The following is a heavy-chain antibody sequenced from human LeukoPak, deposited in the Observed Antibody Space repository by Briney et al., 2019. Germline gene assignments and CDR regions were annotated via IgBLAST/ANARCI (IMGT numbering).Heavy chain of an antibody. J-gene: IGHJ6*02. Sequence: PGGSLRLSCAASGFTFSSYWMHWVRQAPGKGLVWVSRINSDGRSTRYADSVTGRFTISRNNAKNTLSLQIISLRAEDPAVYYCAREAAGTIYYYGMDVWGQGTTVTVSS. CDR1: GFTFSSYW. D-gene: IGHD6-13*01. V-gene: IGHV3-74*01. CDR2: INSDGRST. CDR3: AREAAGTIYYYGMDV.